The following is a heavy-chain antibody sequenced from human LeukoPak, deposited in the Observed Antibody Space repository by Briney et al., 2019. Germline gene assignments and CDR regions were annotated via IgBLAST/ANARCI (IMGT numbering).Heavy chain of an antibody. D-gene: IGHD7-27*01. V-gene: IGHV1-8*03. CDR3: ARGPLTGEHYHYYMDV. J-gene: IGHJ6*03. CDR2: MNPNPGKT. CDR1: GYSFSTFD. Sequence: ASVKVSCKASGYSFSTFDINWVRQAPGQGLEWMGWMNPNPGKTGYAQKFQGRVTIIGNSSRSTVDMELSSLTTDDTAVYYCARGPLTGEHYHYYMDVWGKGTTVTVSS.